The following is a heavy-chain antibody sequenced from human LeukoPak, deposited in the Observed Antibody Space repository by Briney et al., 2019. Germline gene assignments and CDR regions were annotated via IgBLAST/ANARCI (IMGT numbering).Heavy chain of an antibody. D-gene: IGHD6-13*01. CDR1: GGSINSYY. Sequence: PSETLSLNCTVSGGSINSYYWSWIRQPPGKGLEWIGYIYYSGTTNYNPSLKSRVTISVDTSKNQFSLNLTSVTAADTAVYYCGRGVPAAGTSRHWFDPWGQGTLVTVSS. J-gene: IGHJ5*02. CDR2: IYYSGTT. V-gene: IGHV4-59*01. CDR3: GRGVPAAGTSRHWFDP.